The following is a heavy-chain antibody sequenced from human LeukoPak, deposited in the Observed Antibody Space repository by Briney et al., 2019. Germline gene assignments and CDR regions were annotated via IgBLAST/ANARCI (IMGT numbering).Heavy chain of an antibody. V-gene: IGHV3-53*01. CDR3: AKDVGKWESLHFFDY. CDR1: GFTVSSNY. D-gene: IGHD1-26*01. Sequence: GGSLRLSCAASGFTVSSNYMSWVRQAPGKGLEWVSVIYSGGSTYSADSVKGRFTISRDDSRNTLYLQMNSLRGDDTAVYYCAKDVGKWESLHFFDYWGQGTLVTVSS. CDR2: IYSGGST. J-gene: IGHJ4*02.